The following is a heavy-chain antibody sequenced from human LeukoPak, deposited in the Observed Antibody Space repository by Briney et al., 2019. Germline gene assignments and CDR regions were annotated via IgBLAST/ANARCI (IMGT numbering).Heavy chain of an antibody. D-gene: IGHD4-17*01. CDR3: ARGLRWFDP. Sequence: SETLSLTCTVSGGSISSSSYYWGWIRQPPGKGLEWIGSIYYSGSTYYNPSLKSRVTISVDTSKNQFSLKLSSVTATDTAVYYCARGLRWFDPWGQGTLVTVSS. J-gene: IGHJ5*02. V-gene: IGHV4-39*07. CDR2: IYYSGST. CDR1: GGSISSSSYY.